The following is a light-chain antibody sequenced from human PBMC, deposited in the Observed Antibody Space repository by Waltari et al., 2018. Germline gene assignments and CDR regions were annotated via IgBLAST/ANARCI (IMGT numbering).Light chain of an antibody. J-gene: IGLJ3*02. CDR1: YSNIGNNV. Sequence: QSVLTQPPSASVAPGQRVTISCSGTYSNIGNNVVNWYQQLPGKAPKLLIYRDDQRPSGVPDRFSASKSGSSAALAIGGLQSEDEADYYCASWDDRLNGHWVFGGGTKVTVL. CDR3: ASWDDRLNGHWV. V-gene: IGLV1-44*01. CDR2: RDD.